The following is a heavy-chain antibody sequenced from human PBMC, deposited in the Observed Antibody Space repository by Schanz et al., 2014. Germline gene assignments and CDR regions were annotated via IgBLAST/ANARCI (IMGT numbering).Heavy chain of an antibody. V-gene: IGHV1-18*04. Sequence: QVQLVQSGAEVKKPGASVKVSCKASGNTFTNSFNRSGFSWVRQAPGQGLEWMGWISGYNGKTIYLDNLEDRISMPPDTATSTAYMELRNLRSADTAVYYCARDGNQPLDAWGQGTLVTVSS. D-gene: IGHD2-2*01. CDR1: GNTFTNSFNRSG. CDR3: ARDGNQPLDA. J-gene: IGHJ5*02. CDR2: ISGYNGKT.